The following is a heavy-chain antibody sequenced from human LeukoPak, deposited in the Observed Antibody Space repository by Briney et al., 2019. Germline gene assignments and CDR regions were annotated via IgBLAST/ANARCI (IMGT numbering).Heavy chain of an antibody. Sequence: SETLSLTCTVSGGSISTYYWSWIRQPPGKGLEWIGYIYYSGSTNYNPSLKSRVTISVDTSKNQFSLKLSSVTAADTAVYYCARDRARNRAFDIWGQGTMVTVSS. V-gene: IGHV4-59*12. CDR1: GGSISTYY. CDR3: ARDRARNRAFDI. J-gene: IGHJ3*02. D-gene: IGHD2/OR15-2a*01. CDR2: IYYSGST.